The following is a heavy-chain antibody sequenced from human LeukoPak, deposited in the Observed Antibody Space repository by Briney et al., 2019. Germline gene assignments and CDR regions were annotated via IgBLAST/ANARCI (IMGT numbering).Heavy chain of an antibody. V-gene: IGHV3-7*05. Sequence: TGGSLRLSCAASGFTFNYYWMTWVRQAPGKGLEWVANIKQDGSEKYYVDSVKGRFTISRDNAKNSLYLQMNSLRAEDTAVYYCARDRGVYCSGGTCEAPYWGQGTLVTVSS. D-gene: IGHD2-15*01. CDR1: GFTFNYYW. CDR3: ARDRGVYCSGGTCEAPY. J-gene: IGHJ4*02. CDR2: IKQDGSEK.